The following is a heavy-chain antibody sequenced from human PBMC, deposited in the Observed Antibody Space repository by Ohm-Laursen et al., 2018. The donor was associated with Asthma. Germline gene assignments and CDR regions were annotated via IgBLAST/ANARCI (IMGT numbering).Heavy chain of an antibody. CDR3: ARDRREQYYYYYGMDV. J-gene: IGHJ6*02. V-gene: IGHV1-8*01. CDR1: GYTFTSYD. CDR2: MNPNSGNT. D-gene: IGHD1/OR15-1a*01. Sequence: SVKVSCKASGYTFTSYDINWVRQATGQGLEWMGWMNPNSGNTGYAQKFQGRVTMTRNTSISTAYMELSSLRSEDTAVYYCARDRREQYYYYYGMDVWGQGTTVTVSS.